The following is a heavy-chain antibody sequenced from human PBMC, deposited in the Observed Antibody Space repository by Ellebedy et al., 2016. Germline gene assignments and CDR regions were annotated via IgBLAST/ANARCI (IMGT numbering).Heavy chain of an antibody. D-gene: IGHD6-19*01. CDR2: ISAYNGNT. CDR1: GYTFTSYG. Sequence: ASVKVSCXASGYTFTSYGISWVRQAPGQGLEWMGWISAYNGNTNYAQKLQGRVTMTTDTSTSTAYMELRSLRSDDTAVYYCARVRTVAGNRYYYGMDVWGQGTTVTVSS. CDR3: ARVRTVAGNRYYYGMDV. V-gene: IGHV1-18*01. J-gene: IGHJ6*02.